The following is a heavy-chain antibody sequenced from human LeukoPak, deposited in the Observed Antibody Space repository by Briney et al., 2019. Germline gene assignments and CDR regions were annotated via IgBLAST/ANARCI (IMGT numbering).Heavy chain of an antibody. CDR3: VKQPTHCSPRCYPNYFDP. V-gene: IGHV4-4*09. J-gene: IGHJ5*02. CDR2: ICSNGGT. CDR1: GGSIISHY. Sequence: SETLSLTCTVSGGSIISHYWSWIRQSPGKGLEWIGYICSNGGTNSNPSLKSRVTISVDTSKNQFYLKLSSVTAADTAVYYCVKQPTHCSPRCYPNYFDPWGQGTRVTVSS. D-gene: IGHD2-15*01.